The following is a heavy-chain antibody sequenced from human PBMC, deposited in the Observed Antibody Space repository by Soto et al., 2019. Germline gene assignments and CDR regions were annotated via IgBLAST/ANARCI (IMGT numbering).Heavy chain of an antibody. CDR2: INPSGGSTT. J-gene: IGHJ4*02. CDR3: ARETLGMDY. V-gene: IGHV1-46*01. CDR1: GYTFTSYY. Sequence: ASVKVSCKASGYTFTSYYIYWVRQAPGQGLEWMGIINPSGGSTTSYAQKFQGGVIMTRDTSTSTVYMELSSLRSEDTAVYYCARETLGMDYWGQ.